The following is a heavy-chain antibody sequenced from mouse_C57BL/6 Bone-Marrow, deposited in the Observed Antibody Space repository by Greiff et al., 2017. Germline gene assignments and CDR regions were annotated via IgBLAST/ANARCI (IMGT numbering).Heavy chain of an antibody. V-gene: IGHV1-61*01. CDR3: ASLGDYDGDYYAMDY. D-gene: IGHD2-4*01. CDR2: IYPSDSET. J-gene: IGHJ4*01. Sequence: QVQLQQPGAELVRPGSSVKLSCKASGYTFTSYWMDWVKQRPGQGLEWIGNIYPSDSETHYNQKFKDKATLTVDKSSSTAYMQLSSLTSEDSAVDYWASLGDYDGDYYAMDYWGQGTSVTVSS. CDR1: GYTFTSYW.